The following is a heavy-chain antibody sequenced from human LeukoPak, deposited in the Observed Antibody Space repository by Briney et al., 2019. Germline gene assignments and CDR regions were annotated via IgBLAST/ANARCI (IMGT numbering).Heavy chain of an antibody. D-gene: IGHD6-19*01. CDR2: FDPEGGET. V-gene: IGHV1-24*01. J-gene: IGHJ4*02. Sequence: ASVKVSCKVSGYTLTELSMHWVRQAPGKGLEWMGGFDPEGGETIYAQKFQGRVTMTEDTSTDTAYMELSSLRSEDTAVYYCATGTPVAGLLDYWGQGTLVTVSS. CDR1: GYTLTELS. CDR3: ATGTPVAGLLDY.